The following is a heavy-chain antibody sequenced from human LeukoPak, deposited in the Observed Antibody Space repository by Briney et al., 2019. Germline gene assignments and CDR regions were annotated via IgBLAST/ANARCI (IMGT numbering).Heavy chain of an antibody. CDR3: ATADYGVPENYFDY. CDR2: ISAYNGNT. Sequence: ASVKVSCKASGYTFTSYGISWVRQAPGQGLEWMGWISAYNGNTNYAQKLQGRVTMTTDTSTSTAYMELRSLRSDDTAVYYCATADYGVPENYFDYWGQGTPLTVSS. CDR1: GYTFTSYG. D-gene: IGHD4-17*01. J-gene: IGHJ4*02. V-gene: IGHV1-18*01.